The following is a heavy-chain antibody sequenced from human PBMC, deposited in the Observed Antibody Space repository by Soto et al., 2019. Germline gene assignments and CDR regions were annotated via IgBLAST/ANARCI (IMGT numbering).Heavy chain of an antibody. CDR3: VSDRGYGHASVPYS. CDR1: GFAFSSYG. D-gene: IGHD5-18*01. CDR2: ISYDGSLQ. Sequence: QAQLVESGGGVVQPGRSLRLSCAASGFAFSSYGMHWVRQAPGTGLEWVAVISYDGSLQHYADSVKGRFTISRDNSKNIVLMQMSSLRDEETAVYYCVSDRGYGHASVPYSWGQGTLVSVSS. V-gene: IGHV3-30*03. J-gene: IGHJ4*02.